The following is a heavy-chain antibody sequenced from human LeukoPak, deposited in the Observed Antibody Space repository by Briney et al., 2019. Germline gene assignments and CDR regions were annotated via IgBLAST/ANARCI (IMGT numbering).Heavy chain of an antibody. CDR1: GYTFTSYY. CDR3: ARSSSVTLDAFDI. D-gene: IGHD2-21*02. J-gene: IGHJ3*02. Sequence: ASLKLSCKASGYTFTSYYMHWVRQAPGKGLEWMGWIYPNRGSTNYAQKFQGRVTMTRDTSISTAYMELSRLRSDDTAVYYCARSSSVTLDAFDIWGQGTMVTVSS. V-gene: IGHV1-2*02. CDR2: IYPNRGST.